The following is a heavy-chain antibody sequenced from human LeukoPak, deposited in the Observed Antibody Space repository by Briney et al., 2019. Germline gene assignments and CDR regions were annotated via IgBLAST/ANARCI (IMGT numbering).Heavy chain of an antibody. Sequence: SETLSLTCTVSGGSISSSSYYWGWIRQPPGKWLEWIGNIYYSGSTYCNPSLKSRVTISVDTSKNQFSLKLSSVTAADTAVYYCASHQPYSSGWYPDYWGQGTLVTVSS. CDR1: GGSISSSSYY. CDR3: ASHQPYSSGWYPDY. J-gene: IGHJ4*02. D-gene: IGHD6-19*01. CDR2: IYYSGST. V-gene: IGHV4-39*01.